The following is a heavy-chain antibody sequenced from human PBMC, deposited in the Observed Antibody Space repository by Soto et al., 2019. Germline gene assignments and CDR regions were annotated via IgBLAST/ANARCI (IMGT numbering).Heavy chain of an antibody. CDR2: ISSSSGST. Sequence: EVQLLESGGGLVQPGGSLRLSCAASGFTFSNYAMNWVRQAPGQGLEWVSTISSSSGSTYYADSVKGRFTISRDNSKNFLYLQMNSLRGDDTAVYYCAKVGSERDSGQHSDYWGQGTLVTISS. V-gene: IGHV3-23*01. CDR3: AKVGSERDSGQHSDY. J-gene: IGHJ4*02. D-gene: IGHD5-12*01. CDR1: GFTFSNYA.